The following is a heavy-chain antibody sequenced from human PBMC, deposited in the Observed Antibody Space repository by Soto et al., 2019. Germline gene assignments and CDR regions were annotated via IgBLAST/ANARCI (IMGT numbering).Heavy chain of an antibody. CDR3: ARDVVDHYFDY. CDR1: GFTFSTNY. CDR2: INPNDNST. Sequence: QVQLVQSGAEVKTPGASVKISCKASGFTFSTNYMHWLRQAPGQGLEWMGIINPNDNSTTNAEKFQGRVTMTSDTSTSTVYKELSSLRSEDTAFYYCARDVVDHYFDYWGQGTLVTVSS. V-gene: IGHV1-46*01. J-gene: IGHJ4*02.